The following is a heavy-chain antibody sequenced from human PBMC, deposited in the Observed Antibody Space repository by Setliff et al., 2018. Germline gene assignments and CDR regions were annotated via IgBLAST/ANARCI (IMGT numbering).Heavy chain of an antibody. D-gene: IGHD3-9*01. V-gene: IGHV3-48*03. J-gene: IGHJ4*02. CDR1: GFTFSSYE. CDR3: ACPDILTGLYDY. Sequence: LRLSCAASGFTFSSYEMNWVRQAPGKGLEWVSYISSDGSTVFYADSVKGRFTISRDNAKNSLYLQMNSLRAEDTAVYYCACPDILTGLYDYWGQGTLVTVLL. CDR2: ISSDGSTV.